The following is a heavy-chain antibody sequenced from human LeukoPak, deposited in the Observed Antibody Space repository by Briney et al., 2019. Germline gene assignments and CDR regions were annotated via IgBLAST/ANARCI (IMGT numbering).Heavy chain of an antibody. D-gene: IGHD2-15*01. V-gene: IGHV3-30*04. Sequence: GGSLRLSCAASGFTFSSYAMHWVRQAPGKGLEGVAVISYDGSNKYYADSVKGRFTISRDISKNTLYLQMNSLRTEDTALYYCAEGWFDAFDIWGQGTMVTVSS. J-gene: IGHJ3*02. CDR1: GFTFSSYA. CDR3: AEGWFDAFDI. CDR2: ISYDGSNK.